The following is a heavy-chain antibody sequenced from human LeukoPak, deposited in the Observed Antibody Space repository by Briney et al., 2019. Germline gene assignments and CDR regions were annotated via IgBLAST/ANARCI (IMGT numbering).Heavy chain of an antibody. Sequence: SETLSLTCAVYGGSFSGYYWSWIRQPPGKGLEWIGEINHSGSTNYNPSLKSRVTISVDTSKNQFSLKLSSVTAADTAVYYCARAPVRRNWFDPWAREPWSPSPQ. CDR1: GGSFSGYY. CDR2: INHSGST. D-gene: IGHD1-1*01. V-gene: IGHV4-34*01. J-gene: IGHJ5*02. CDR3: ARAPVRRNWFDP.